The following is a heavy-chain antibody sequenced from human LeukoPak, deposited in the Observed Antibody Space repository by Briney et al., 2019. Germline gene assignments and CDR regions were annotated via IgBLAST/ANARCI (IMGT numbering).Heavy chain of an antibody. CDR3: ATFSSSWAYYYYGMDV. CDR1: GGSVGSGSYY. J-gene: IGHJ6*02. D-gene: IGHD6-13*01. Sequence: SETLSLTCTVSGGSVGSGSYYWSWIRQPPGKGLEWIGYIYYSGSTNYNPSLKSRVTISVDTSKNQFSLKLSSVTAADTAVYYCATFSSSWAYYYYGMDVWGQGTTVTVSS. CDR2: IYYSGST. V-gene: IGHV4-61*01.